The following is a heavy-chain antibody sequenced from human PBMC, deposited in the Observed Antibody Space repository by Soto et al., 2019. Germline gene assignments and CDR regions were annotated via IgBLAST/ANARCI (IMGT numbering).Heavy chain of an antibody. V-gene: IGHV3-23*01. J-gene: IGHJ4*02. Sequence: GGSLRLSCAASGFTFSSYAMSWVRQAPGKGLELVSAISGSGGSTYYADSVKGRFTVSRDNSKNTLYLQMNSLRAEDTAVYYCARTGYYDSSGYPDYWGQGTLVTVSS. D-gene: IGHD3-22*01. CDR1: GFTFSSYA. CDR2: ISGSGGST. CDR3: ARTGYYDSSGYPDY.